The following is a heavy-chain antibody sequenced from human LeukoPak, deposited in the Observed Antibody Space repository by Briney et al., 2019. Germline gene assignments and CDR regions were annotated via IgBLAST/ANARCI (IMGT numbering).Heavy chain of an antibody. CDR1: GGTFSSYA. Sequence: ASVKVSCKASGGTFSSYAISWVRQAPGQGLEWMGRIIPIFGTANYAQKFQGRVTITTDESTSTAYMELSSLRSEDTAVYYCLVLTTVTTGLREYWGQGTLVIVSS. CDR2: IIPIFGTA. J-gene: IGHJ4*02. CDR3: LVLTTVTTGLREY. D-gene: IGHD4-17*01. V-gene: IGHV1-69*05.